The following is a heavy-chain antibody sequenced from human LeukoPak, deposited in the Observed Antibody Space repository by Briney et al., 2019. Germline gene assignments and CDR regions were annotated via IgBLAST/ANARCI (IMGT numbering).Heavy chain of an antibody. CDR3: ARVEKDIVVVPAARLFDP. V-gene: IGHV4-34*01. CDR2: INHSGST. D-gene: IGHD2-2*01. Sequence: KASETLSLTCAVYGGSFSGYYWSWIRQPPGKGLEWIGEINHSGSTNYNPSLKSRVTISVDTSKNQFSLKLSSVTAADTAVYYCARVEKDIVVVPAARLFDPWGQGTLVTVSS. CDR1: GGSFSGYY. J-gene: IGHJ5*02.